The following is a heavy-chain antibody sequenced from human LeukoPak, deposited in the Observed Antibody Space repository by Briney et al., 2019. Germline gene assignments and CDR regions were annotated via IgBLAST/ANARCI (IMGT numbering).Heavy chain of an antibody. Sequence: GGSLRLSCAASGFTFSSYWMSWVRQAPGKGLEWVANIKQDGSEKYYVDSVKGRFTISRDNSKNTLYLQMNSLRAEDTAVYYCAREGGGWYYFDYWGQGTLVTVSS. J-gene: IGHJ4*02. CDR3: AREGGGWYYFDY. CDR2: IKQDGSEK. V-gene: IGHV3-7*03. CDR1: GFTFSSYW. D-gene: IGHD6-19*01.